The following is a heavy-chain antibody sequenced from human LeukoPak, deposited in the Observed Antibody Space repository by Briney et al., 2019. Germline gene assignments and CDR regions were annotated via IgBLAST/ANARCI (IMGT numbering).Heavy chain of an antibody. CDR2: IHSGGNA. D-gene: IGHD1-26*01. CDR1: GLSVGDND. V-gene: IGHV3-53*01. CDR3: ARALVGATIGYFDF. Sequence: PGGSLRVSCAASGLSVGDNDMNWVHQAPGKGLEWVSVIHSGGNAYYADSVRGRFTISRDGSKNTLYLQMNTLGVEDTAVYYCARALVGATIGYFDFWGQGTLVTVSS. J-gene: IGHJ4*02.